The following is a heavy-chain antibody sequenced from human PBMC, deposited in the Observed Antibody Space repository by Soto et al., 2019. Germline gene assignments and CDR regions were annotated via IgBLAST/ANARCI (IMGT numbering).Heavy chain of an antibody. J-gene: IGHJ6*02. CDR2: ISDSGGRT. CDR3: AKIFDAALQYYHDGMDV. D-gene: IGHD2-15*01. Sequence: GGYLRLSCAASGFTFSNYAMIWVRQAPGKGLEYVSAISDSGGRTYYADSVKGRFTISRDNSKNTLFLQMNSLRADDTAVYYFAKIFDAALQYYHDGMDVWGQGTPAIVS. V-gene: IGHV3-23*01. CDR1: GFTFSNYA.